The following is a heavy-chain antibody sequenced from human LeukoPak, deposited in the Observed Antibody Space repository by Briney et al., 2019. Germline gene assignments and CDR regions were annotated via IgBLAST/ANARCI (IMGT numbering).Heavy chain of an antibody. J-gene: IGHJ6*02. CDR2: ISYDGSSK. CDR1: GFTFSSYG. Sequence: GRSLRLSCAASGFTFSSYGMHWVRQAPGKGLEWVAVISYDGSSKYYADSVKGRFTISRDNSKNTLYLQMNSLRAEDTAVYYCAKDGEYYDFWSGYYTSKGYGMDVWGQGITVTVSS. CDR3: AKDGEYYDFWSGYYTSKGYGMDV. D-gene: IGHD3-3*01. V-gene: IGHV3-30*18.